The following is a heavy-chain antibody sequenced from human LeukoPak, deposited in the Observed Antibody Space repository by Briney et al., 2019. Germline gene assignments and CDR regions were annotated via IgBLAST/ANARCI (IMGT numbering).Heavy chain of an antibody. CDR3: AKGYSSGWAGTNWFDP. J-gene: IGHJ5*02. CDR2: ISGSGGST. CDR1: GFTFSSYA. V-gene: IGHV3-23*01. Sequence: GGSLRLSCAASGFTFSSYAMSWVRQAPGKGLEWVSAISGSGGSTYYADSVKGRFTISRDNSKNTLYLQMNSLRAEDTAVYYCAKGYSSGWAGTNWFDPWGQGTLVTVSS. D-gene: IGHD6-19*01.